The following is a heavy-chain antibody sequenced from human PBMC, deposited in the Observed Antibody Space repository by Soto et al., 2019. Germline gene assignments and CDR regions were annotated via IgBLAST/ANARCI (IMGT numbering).Heavy chain of an antibody. CDR1: GGTFSSYA. CDR3: ARYRCTSPNCYFEHGMDV. CDR2: IIPILGTA. J-gene: IGHJ6*02. D-gene: IGHD2-2*01. V-gene: IGHV1-69*13. Sequence: GASVKVSCKASGGTFSSYAISWVRQAPGQGLEWMGGIIPILGTANYAQKFQGRVTITADESTSTAYMELSSLRSEDTAVYYCARYRCTSPNCYFEHGMDVWGQGTTVTVSS.